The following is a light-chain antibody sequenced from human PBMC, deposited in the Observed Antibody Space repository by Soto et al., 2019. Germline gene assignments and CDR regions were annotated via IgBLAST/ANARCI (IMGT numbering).Light chain of an antibody. CDR1: SSNIGAGYD. CDR2: GNS. V-gene: IGLV1-40*01. Sequence: QSVLTQRPAGSGGPGRRVTISCTGSSSNIGAGYDVHWYQQLPGTAPKLLIYGNSNRPSGVPDRFSGSKSGTSASLAITGLQAEDEADYYCQSYDSSLSGSYVFGTGTKVTVL. CDR3: QSYDSSLSGSYV. J-gene: IGLJ1*01.